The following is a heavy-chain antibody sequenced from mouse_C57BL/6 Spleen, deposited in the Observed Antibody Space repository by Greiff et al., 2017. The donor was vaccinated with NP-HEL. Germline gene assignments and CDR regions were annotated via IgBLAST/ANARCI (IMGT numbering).Heavy chain of an antibody. Sequence: DVQLVESGEGLVKPGGSLKLSCAASGFTFSSYAMSWVRQTPEKRLEWVAYISSGGDYIYYADTVKGRFTISRDNARNTLYLQMSSLKSEDTAMYYCTREEDYGGYYAMDYWGQGTSVTVSS. V-gene: IGHV5-9-1*02. CDR2: ISSGGDYI. CDR3: TREEDYGGYYAMDY. J-gene: IGHJ4*01. CDR1: GFTFSSYA. D-gene: IGHD1-1*02.